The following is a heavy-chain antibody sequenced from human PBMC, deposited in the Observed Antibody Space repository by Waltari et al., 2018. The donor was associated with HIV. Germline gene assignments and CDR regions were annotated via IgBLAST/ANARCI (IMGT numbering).Heavy chain of an antibody. CDR2: IIPIFGTA. Sequence: QVQLVQSGAEVKKPGSSVTVSCKASGGTFSSYAISWVRQAPGQGLEWMGGIIPIFGTANYAQKFQGRVTITADESTSTAYMELSSLRSEDTAVYYCARDPYYYGSGRGGAFDIWGQGTMVTVSS. CDR1: GGTFSSYA. CDR3: ARDPYYYGSGRGGAFDI. J-gene: IGHJ3*02. D-gene: IGHD3-10*01. V-gene: IGHV1-69*01.